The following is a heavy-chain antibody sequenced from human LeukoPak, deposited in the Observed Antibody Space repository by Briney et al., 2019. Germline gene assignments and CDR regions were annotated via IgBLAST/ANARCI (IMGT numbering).Heavy chain of an antibody. Sequence: ASVKVSCKASGYTFTSYGISWVRQAPGQGLEWMGWISAYNGNTNYAQKLQGRVTMTTDTSTSTAYMELRSLRSDGTAVYYCARAYVWGSYRGNGFDYWGQGTLVTVSS. CDR2: ISAYNGNT. V-gene: IGHV1-18*01. CDR1: GYTFTSYG. CDR3: ARAYVWGSYRGNGFDY. D-gene: IGHD3-16*02. J-gene: IGHJ4*02.